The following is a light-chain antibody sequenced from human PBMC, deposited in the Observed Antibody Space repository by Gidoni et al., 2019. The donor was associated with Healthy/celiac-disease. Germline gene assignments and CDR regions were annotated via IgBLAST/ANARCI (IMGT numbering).Light chain of an antibody. CDR1: QSVSSY. V-gene: IGKV3-11*01. CDR3: QQRSNWPST. J-gene: IGKJ1*01. CDR2: DAS. Sequence: EVVLTQSPATLSLSPGERATLACRASQSVSSYLAWYQQKPGQAPRLLIYDASNRATGIPARFSGSGSGTDFTLTISSLEPEYFAVYDCQQRSNWPSTFGQGTKVEIK.